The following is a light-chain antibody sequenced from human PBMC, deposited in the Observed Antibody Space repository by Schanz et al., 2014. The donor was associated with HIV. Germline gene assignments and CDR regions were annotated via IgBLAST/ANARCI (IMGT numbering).Light chain of an antibody. CDR2: DVS. CDR3: SSYTSRVVVV. Sequence: QSALTQPASVSGSPGQSITISCTGTSSDIGGYNYVSWYQQHPGKAPKLMIYDVSNRPSGVSNRFSGSKSGNTASLTTSGLQAEDEADYYCSSYTSRVVVVFGGGTKVTVL. J-gene: IGLJ2*01. CDR1: SSDIGGYNY. V-gene: IGLV2-14*03.